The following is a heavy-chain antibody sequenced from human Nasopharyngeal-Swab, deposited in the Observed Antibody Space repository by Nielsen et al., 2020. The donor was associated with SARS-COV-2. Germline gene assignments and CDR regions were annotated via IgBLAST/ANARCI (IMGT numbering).Heavy chain of an antibody. CDR2: IYDGGST. Sequence: GESLKISCAASGFTVTSNYMSWVRQAPGKGLEWVSIIYDGGSTYYADPVRGRFTISRDYSKNTLYPQMNSLRAEDTAVYYCAGDQLTAYGYYYYMDVWGRGTTVTVSS. V-gene: IGHV3-66*01. J-gene: IGHJ6*03. CDR1: GFTVTSNY. CDR3: AGDQLTAYGYYYYMDV. D-gene: IGHD3-9*01.